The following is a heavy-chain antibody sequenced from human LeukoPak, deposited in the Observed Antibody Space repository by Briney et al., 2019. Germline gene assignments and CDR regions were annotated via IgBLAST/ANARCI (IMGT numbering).Heavy chain of an antibody. CDR2: VRSESDGSDT. V-gene: IGHV3-30*02. J-gene: IGHJ4*02. D-gene: IGHD2-2*01. CDR1: GFTFSFHG. Sequence: GGSLRLSCAASGFTFSFHGMHWVRQARGKGLEGVAFVRSESDGSDTYYADPVRGRFTITRENSKNTLYLQMNGLGADDTAVYYCANNDAVPATHYLNWGQGTLVTVSS. CDR3: ANNDAVPATHYLN.